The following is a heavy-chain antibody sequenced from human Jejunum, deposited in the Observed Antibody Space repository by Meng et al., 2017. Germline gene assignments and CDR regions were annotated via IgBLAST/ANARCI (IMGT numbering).Heavy chain of an antibody. D-gene: IGHD3-16*01. CDR1: GFTLTRSA. CDR3: AKLTSF. Sequence: EVQFVESGGGLVQPGGSLKLSCAVSGFTLTRSAIYWLRQAPGKRLEWVSAFGSGGTYYSDSVQGRFAISRDISKNTVYLQLNSLRPEDTAVYYCAKLTSFWGQGTLVTVSS. CDR2: FGSGGT. V-gene: IGHV3-23*04. J-gene: IGHJ4*02.